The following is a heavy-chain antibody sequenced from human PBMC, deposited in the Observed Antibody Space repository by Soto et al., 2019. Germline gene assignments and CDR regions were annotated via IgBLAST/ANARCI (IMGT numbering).Heavy chain of an antibody. J-gene: IGHJ4*02. CDR1: GFTFSSYG. CDR3: AKDRRPVGNYAFYSDF. Sequence: EVQLLESGGGLVQPGGSLRLSCAASGFTFSSYGMTWVRQAPGKGLEWVSFSSVTGAGTYYADSAKGRFTISGDNSKITLYLQMTSLSADDPAFYYGAKDRRPVGNYAFYSDFCGQGALVIVSS. D-gene: IGHD1-7*01. V-gene: IGHV3-23*01. CDR2: SSVTGAGT.